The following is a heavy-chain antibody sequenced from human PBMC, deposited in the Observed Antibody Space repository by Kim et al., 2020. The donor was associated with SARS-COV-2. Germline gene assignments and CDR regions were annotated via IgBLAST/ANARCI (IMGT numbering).Heavy chain of an antibody. J-gene: IGHJ4*02. V-gene: IGHV4-31*03. D-gene: IGHD3-3*02. CDR1: GGSINTGDSY. CDR2: ISYIGDT. Sequence: SETLSLTCTVSGGSINTGDSYLTWIRQHPGKGLEWIGYISYIGDTDYNPSLKSRLTMSIDKSKNQFSLDLLSVTAADTAFYYCATLKRAPFSSRPIFFDDWGQGALVTVSS. CDR3: ATLKRAPFSSRPIFFDD.